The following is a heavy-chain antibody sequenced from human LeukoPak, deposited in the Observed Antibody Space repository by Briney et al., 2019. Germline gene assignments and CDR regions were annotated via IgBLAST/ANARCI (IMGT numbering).Heavy chain of an antibody. J-gene: IGHJ4*02. CDR2: IKTESDGATT. CDR3: TWSGLKIES. Sequence: GGSLRLSCAASGFTFSNYGMHWVRQAPRKGLEWVGQIKTESDGATTDYAAPVKGRFTISRDDSKNTLFLQMNSLKTEDTALYYCTWSGLKIESWGQGTLVTVSS. V-gene: IGHV3-15*01. CDR1: GFTFSNYG. D-gene: IGHD3-3*01.